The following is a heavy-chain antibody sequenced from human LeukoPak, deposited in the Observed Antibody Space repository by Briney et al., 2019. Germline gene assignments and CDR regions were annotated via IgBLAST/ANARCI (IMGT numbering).Heavy chain of an antibody. V-gene: IGHV4-4*07. Sequence: SETLSLTCTVSGGSINNYYWSWIRQPAGKGLEWIGRIYTSGSTNYNPSLKSRVTMSVDTSKNQFSLKLSSVTAADTAVYYCARVGSGHYEYYFDYWGQGTLGTVSS. CDR3: ARVGSGHYEYYFDY. CDR1: GGSINNYY. CDR2: IYTSGST. D-gene: IGHD3-3*01. J-gene: IGHJ4*02.